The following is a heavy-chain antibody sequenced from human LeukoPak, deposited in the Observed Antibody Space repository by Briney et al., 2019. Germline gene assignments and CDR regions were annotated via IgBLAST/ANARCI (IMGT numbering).Heavy chain of an antibody. CDR1: GYTFTGYY. Sequence: ASVKVSCKASGYTFTGYYMHWVQQAPGQGLEWMGWINPNSGGTNYAQKFQGRVTMTRDTSISTAYMELSRLRSDDTAVYYCARDVLLEDYYFDYWGQGTLVTVSS. CDR3: ARDVLLEDYYFDY. CDR2: INPNSGGT. V-gene: IGHV1-2*02. D-gene: IGHD4/OR15-4a*01. J-gene: IGHJ4*02.